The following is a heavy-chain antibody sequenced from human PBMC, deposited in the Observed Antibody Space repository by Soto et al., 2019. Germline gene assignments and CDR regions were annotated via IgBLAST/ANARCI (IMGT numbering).Heavy chain of an antibody. CDR3: ANRDSGSGRSPPLINY. CDR1: GFTFSSYS. J-gene: IGHJ4*02. D-gene: IGHD3-10*01. V-gene: IGHV3-23*01. Sequence: EVQLLESGGGLVQPGGSLRLSCAASGFTFSSYSMNWVRQAPGKGLEWVASVGGGGDNTFYADSVKGRFTISRDDSQNTLYLQMNSLRAEDTAVYFCANRDSGSGRSPPLINYCGQGTLVTVSS. CDR2: VGGGGDNT.